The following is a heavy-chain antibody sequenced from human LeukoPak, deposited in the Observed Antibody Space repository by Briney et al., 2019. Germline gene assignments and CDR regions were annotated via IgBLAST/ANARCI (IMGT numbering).Heavy chain of an antibody. CDR1: GFTFSDYY. V-gene: IGHV3-11*04. D-gene: IGHD6-19*01. CDR3: ARAPYSSGWYGKGYYFDY. J-gene: IGHJ4*02. CDR2: ISSSGSTI. Sequence: GGSLRLSCAASGFTFSDYYMSWIRQAPGKGLEWVSYISSSGSTIYYADSVKGRFTISRDNAKNSPYLQMNSLRAEDTAVYYCARAPYSSGWYGKGYYFDYWGQGTLVTVSS.